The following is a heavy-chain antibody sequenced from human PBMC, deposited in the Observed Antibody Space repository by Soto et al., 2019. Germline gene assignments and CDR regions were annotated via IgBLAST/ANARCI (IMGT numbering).Heavy chain of an antibody. Sequence: ASVKVSCKASGGTFSSYAISWVRQAPGQGLEWMGGIIPIFGTANYAQKFQGRVTITADESKNTLYLQMNSLRAEDTAVYYCAKDFTPQYSSATYYYYYMDVWGKGTTVTVSS. D-gene: IGHD6-25*01. V-gene: IGHV1-69*13. CDR2: IIPIFGTA. J-gene: IGHJ6*03. CDR1: GGTFSSYA. CDR3: AKDFTPQYSSATYYYYYMDV.